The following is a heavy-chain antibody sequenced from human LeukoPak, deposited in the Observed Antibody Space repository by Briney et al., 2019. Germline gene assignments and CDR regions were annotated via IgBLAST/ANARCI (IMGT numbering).Heavy chain of an antibody. CDR2: IYSGGST. Sequence: PGGSLRPSCAASGFTVSSNYMSWVRQAPGKGLEWVSVIYSGGSTYYADSVKGRFTISRDNSKNTLYLQMNSLRAEDTAVYYCARNLTAAAGPFDYWGQGTLVTVSS. V-gene: IGHV3-66*01. CDR3: ARNLTAAAGPFDY. CDR1: GFTVSSNY. J-gene: IGHJ4*02. D-gene: IGHD6-13*01.